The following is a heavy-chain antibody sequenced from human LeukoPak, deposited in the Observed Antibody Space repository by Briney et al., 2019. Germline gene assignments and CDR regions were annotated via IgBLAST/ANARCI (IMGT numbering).Heavy chain of an antibody. Sequence: SETLSLTCTVSGGSISSYYWSWIRQPPGKGLEWIGYIYTSGSTNYNPSLKSRVTISVDTSKNQFSLKLSSVTAADTAVNYCARHLPVATIPYMDVWGKGTTVTVSS. CDR2: IYTSGST. CDR3: ARHLPVATIPYMDV. CDR1: GGSISSYY. D-gene: IGHD5-24*01. V-gene: IGHV4-4*09. J-gene: IGHJ6*03.